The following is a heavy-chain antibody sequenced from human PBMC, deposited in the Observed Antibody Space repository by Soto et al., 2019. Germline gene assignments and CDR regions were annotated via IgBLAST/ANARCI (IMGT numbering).Heavy chain of an antibody. D-gene: IGHD2-15*01. V-gene: IGHV1-46*01. CDR1: GYTFTSYY. CDR2: INPTSST. J-gene: IGHJ6*02. CDR3: ARDGGYGGNYYYYGMDV. Sequence: ASVKVSCKASGYTFTSYYMHWVRQAPGQGLEWMGIINPTSSTSYAQKFQGRVTITADESTSTAYMELSSLRSEDTAVYYCARDGGYGGNYYYYGMDVWGQGTTVTVSS.